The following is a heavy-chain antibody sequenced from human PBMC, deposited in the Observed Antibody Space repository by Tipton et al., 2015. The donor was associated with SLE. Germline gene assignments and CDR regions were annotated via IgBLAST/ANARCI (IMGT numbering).Heavy chain of an antibody. D-gene: IGHD1-26*01. CDR2: ISRSSDNI. CDR3: ARSWRSYWYFDL. Sequence: SLRLSCAASGFTFSAYDMIWVRQPPGRGLEWVSVISRSSDNIHYADSVKGRFTISRDNAKNTLYLQMNSLRAEDTAVYYCARSWRSYWYFDLWGRGTLVTVSS. CDR1: GFTFSAYD. J-gene: IGHJ2*01. V-gene: IGHV3-23*01.